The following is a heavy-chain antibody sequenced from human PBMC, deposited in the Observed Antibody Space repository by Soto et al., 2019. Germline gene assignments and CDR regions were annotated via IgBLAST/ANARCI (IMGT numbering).Heavy chain of an antibody. CDR1: GGTFSSYA. CDR2: FIPIFGTA. D-gene: IGHD4-17*01. Sequence: QVQLVQSGAEVKKPGSSVKVSCKASGGTFSSYAISWVRQAPGQGLEWMGGFIPIFGTANYAQKFQGRVTITADASTSTAYMELSSLRSEDTAVYYCAREGNYGDYLESFDHWGQGTLVTVSS. V-gene: IGHV1-69*01. J-gene: IGHJ5*02. CDR3: AREGNYGDYLESFDH.